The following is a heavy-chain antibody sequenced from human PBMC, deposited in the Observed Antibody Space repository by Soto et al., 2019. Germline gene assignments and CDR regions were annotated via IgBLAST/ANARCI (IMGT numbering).Heavy chain of an antibody. D-gene: IGHD1-1*01. CDR3: AXDQSGTTELYYYYGMDV. CDR1: GYTFTGYY. CDR2: INPNSGGT. J-gene: IGHJ6*02. Sequence: GASVKVSCKASGYTFTGYYMHRVRQAPGQGLEWMGWINPNSGGTNYAQKFQGRVTMTRDTSISTAYMELSRLRSDDTAVYYCAXDQSGTTELYYYYGMDVWGQGTTVTVSS. V-gene: IGHV1-2*02.